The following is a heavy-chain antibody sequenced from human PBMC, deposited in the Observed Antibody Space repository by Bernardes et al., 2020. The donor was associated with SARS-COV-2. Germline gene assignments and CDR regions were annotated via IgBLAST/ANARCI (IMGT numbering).Heavy chain of an antibody. CDR1: GFTFSDHY. V-gene: IGHV3-72*01. Sequence: GGSLRLSCAASGFTFSDHYLDWVRQAPGKGLEWVGRIRNKGSDYSTKYAASVEGRFIISRDDSRKSLYLQINSLKTEDTAVYYCAREVPKYCARVGYYDNGARNGMDVWGQGTTVTVSS. CDR2: IRNKGSDYST. CDR3: AREVPKYCARVGYYDNGARNGMDV. D-gene: IGHD3-22*01. J-gene: IGHJ6*02.